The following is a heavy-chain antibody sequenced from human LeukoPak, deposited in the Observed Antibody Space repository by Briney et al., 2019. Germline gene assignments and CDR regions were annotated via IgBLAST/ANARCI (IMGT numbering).Heavy chain of an antibody. D-gene: IGHD4-23*01. CDR1: GYTFTGYY. V-gene: IGHV3-64*01. CDR3: ARDPSVAGSGDAFDI. J-gene: IGHJ3*02. Sequence: SCKASGYTFTGYYMHWVRQAPGKGLEYVSAISSNGGSTYYANSVKGRFTISRDNSKNTLYLQMGSLRAEDMAVYYCARDPSVAGSGDAFDIWGQGTMVTVSS. CDR2: ISSNGGST.